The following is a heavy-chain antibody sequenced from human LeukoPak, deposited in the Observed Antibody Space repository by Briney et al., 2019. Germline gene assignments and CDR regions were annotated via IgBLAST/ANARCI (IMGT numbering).Heavy chain of an antibody. Sequence: PGGSLRLSCAASGITFSSYAMSWVRQAPGKGLEWVSAITDSGGRTYYADSVKGRFTISRDNSKNTLYLQMNSLRAEDTAVYYCVVVTGSWWGQGTLVTVSS. V-gene: IGHV3-23*01. CDR3: VVVTGSW. CDR2: ITDSGGRT. CDR1: GITFSSYA. J-gene: IGHJ4*02. D-gene: IGHD2-21*02.